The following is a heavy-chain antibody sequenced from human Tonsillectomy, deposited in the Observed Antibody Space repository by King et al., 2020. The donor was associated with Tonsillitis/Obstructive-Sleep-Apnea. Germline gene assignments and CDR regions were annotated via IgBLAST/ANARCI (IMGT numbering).Heavy chain of an antibody. Sequence: VQLQESGPGLVKPSETLSLTCTVSGGSISSYYWSWIRQPPGKGLEWIGYIYYSGSTNYNPSLKSRVTISVDTSKNQFSLKLSFVTAADTAVYYCARLEGLEYFQHWGQGTLVTVSS. D-gene: IGHD1-1*01. J-gene: IGHJ1*01. CDR3: ARLEGLEYFQH. CDR1: GGSISSYY. V-gene: IGHV4-59*08. CDR2: IYYSGST.